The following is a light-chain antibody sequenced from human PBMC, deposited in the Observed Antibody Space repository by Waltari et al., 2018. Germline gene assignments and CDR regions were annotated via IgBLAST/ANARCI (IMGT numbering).Light chain of an antibody. V-gene: IGLV3-21*04. Sequence: SYVLTQPPSVSVAPGKTARITCGGNNIETKSVHWYQQKPGQPPILVISYDSDGPSGIPERFSGSNSGNTATLTISRVEAADEADYYCQVWDANNDPGVFGTGTEVTVL. J-gene: IGLJ1*01. CDR1: NIETKS. CDR3: QVWDANNDPGV. CDR2: YDS.